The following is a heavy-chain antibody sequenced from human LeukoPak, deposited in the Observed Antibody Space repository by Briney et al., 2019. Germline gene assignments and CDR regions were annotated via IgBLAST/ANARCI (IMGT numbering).Heavy chain of an antibody. J-gene: IGHJ5*02. V-gene: IGHV1-18*01. Sequence: ASVKVSCKASGYTFTSYGISWVRQAPGQGLEWMGWISAYNGNTNYAQKLQGRVTMTTDTSTSTAYMELRSLRSDDTAVYYCARTVSSSFVTADWFDPWGQGTLVTVFS. CDR3: ARTVSSSFVTADWFDP. CDR1: GYTFTSYG. CDR2: ISAYNGNT. D-gene: IGHD6-6*01.